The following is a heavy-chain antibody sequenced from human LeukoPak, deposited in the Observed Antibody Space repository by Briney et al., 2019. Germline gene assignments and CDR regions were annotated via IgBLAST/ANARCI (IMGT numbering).Heavy chain of an antibody. Sequence: SQTLSLTCTVSGASIRSGDYYWSWIRQPPGKGLEWIGYIYDSGSTYYNPSLKSRITISVDTSENRFSLKLSSVTATDTAVYYCARDCSGGSCYGAFDIWGQGTMVTVSS. CDR2: IYDSGST. D-gene: IGHD2-15*01. CDR1: GASIRSGDYY. CDR3: ARDCSGGSCYGAFDI. V-gene: IGHV4-30-4*01. J-gene: IGHJ3*02.